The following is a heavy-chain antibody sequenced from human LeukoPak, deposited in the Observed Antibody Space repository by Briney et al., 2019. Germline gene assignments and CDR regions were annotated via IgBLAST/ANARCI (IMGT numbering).Heavy chain of an antibody. Sequence: KPSETLSLTCHVSGGSIHNSDYYWAWIRQPPGKRLEWIGSMYYSGSTYYNPSLKSRVSISVDTSKNQFSLRLSSVAAADTAVYYCASLGYYFGSSGYPFDYWGQGTLVTVSA. CDR1: GGSIHNSDYY. V-gene: IGHV4-39*07. CDR3: ASLGYYFGSSGYPFDY. J-gene: IGHJ4*02. CDR2: MYYSGST. D-gene: IGHD3-22*01.